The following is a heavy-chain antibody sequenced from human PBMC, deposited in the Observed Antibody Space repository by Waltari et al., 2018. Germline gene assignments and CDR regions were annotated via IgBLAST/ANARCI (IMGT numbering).Heavy chain of an antibody. CDR1: GFTLSSYW. D-gene: IGHD3-10*01. J-gene: IGHJ4*02. V-gene: IGHV3-74*01. Sequence: EVLLVESGGGLVQPGGPLRLSCAASGFTLSSYWMPWVRQVPGKGLVWVPRMNPDGSTINYADAVRGLFTISRDSAKNTLYLQMNSLRAEDTSVYYCTKDTFGEYDSWGQGTLVTVSS. CDR3: TKDTFGEYDS. CDR2: MNPDGSTI.